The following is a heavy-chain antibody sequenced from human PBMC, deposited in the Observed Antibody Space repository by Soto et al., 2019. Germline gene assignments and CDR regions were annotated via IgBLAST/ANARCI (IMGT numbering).Heavy chain of an antibody. CDR2: IWYDGSNK. D-gene: IGHD2-2*01. J-gene: IGHJ5*02. CDR1: GFTFSSYG. CDR3: ARDQGIVVVPAAMIGGDWFDP. V-gene: IGHV3-33*01. Sequence: GGSLRLSCAASGFTFSSYGMHWVRQAPGKGLEWVAVIWYDGSNKYYADSVKGRFTISRDNSKNTLYLQMNSLRAEDTAVYYCARDQGIVVVPAAMIGGDWFDPWGQGTLVTVSS.